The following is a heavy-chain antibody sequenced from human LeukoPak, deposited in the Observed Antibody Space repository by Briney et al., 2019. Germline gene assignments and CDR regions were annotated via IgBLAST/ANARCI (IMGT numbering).Heavy chain of an antibody. V-gene: IGHV4-38-2*02. CDR2: IYHSGST. J-gene: IGHJ3*02. CDR3: ARSRVLYYYDSSGYYYRGGDAFDI. CDR1: GYSISSGYY. D-gene: IGHD3-22*01. Sequence: SETLSLTCTVSGYSISSGYYWGWIRQPPGKGLEWIGSIYHSGSTYYNPSLKSRVTISVDTSKNQFSLKLSSVTAADTAVYYCARSRVLYYYDSSGYYYRGGDAFDIWGQGTMVTVSS.